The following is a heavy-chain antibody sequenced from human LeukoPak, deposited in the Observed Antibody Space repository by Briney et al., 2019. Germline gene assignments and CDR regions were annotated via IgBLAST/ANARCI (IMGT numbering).Heavy chain of an antibody. D-gene: IGHD5-12*01. CDR3: ARDVGGYDFQDAFDI. V-gene: IGHV3-23*01. CDR1: GFTFSSYA. CDR2: ISGSGGST. Sequence: PGGSLRLSCAASGFTFSSYATSWVRQAPGKGLEWVSAISGSGGSTYYADSVKGRFTISRDNSKNTLYLQMNSLRAEDTAVYYCARDVGGYDFQDAFDIWGQGTMVTVSS. J-gene: IGHJ3*02.